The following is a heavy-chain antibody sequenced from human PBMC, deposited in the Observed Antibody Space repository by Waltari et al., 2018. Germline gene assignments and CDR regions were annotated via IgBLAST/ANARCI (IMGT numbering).Heavy chain of an antibody. J-gene: IGHJ6*02. D-gene: IGHD3-22*01. CDR3: ARGLRSGYYYYYYYYGMDV. Sequence: EVQLVESGGGLIQPGGSLRLSCAASGFTVSSNYMSWVRQAPGKGLEWVSVIYSGGSTYYADSVKGRFTISRDNSKNTLYLQMNSLRAEDTAVYYCARGLRSGYYYYYYYYGMDVWGQGTTVTVSS. V-gene: IGHV3-53*01. CDR1: GFTVSSNY. CDR2: IYSGGST.